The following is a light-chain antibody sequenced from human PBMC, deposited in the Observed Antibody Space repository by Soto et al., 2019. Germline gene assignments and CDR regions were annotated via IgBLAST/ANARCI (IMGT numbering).Light chain of an antibody. Sequence: QSALTQPASVSGSPGQSITISCTGTSSDVGAYNYVSWYQQHPGKAPKLMIYDVSNRPSGVSNRFSGSKSGNTASLNISGLQAEDEAAYYCSSYTSRSTWVFGGGTKLTVL. V-gene: IGLV2-14*03. J-gene: IGLJ3*02. CDR3: SSYTSRSTWV. CDR1: SSDVGAYNY. CDR2: DVS.